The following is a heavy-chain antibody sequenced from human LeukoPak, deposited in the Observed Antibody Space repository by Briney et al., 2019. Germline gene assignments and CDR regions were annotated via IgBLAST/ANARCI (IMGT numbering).Heavy chain of an antibody. Sequence: PSETLSLTCAVPGGSISSGGYSWSWIRQPPGKGLEWIGYIYHSGSTYYNPSLKSRVTISVDRSKNQFSLKLSSVTAADTAVYYCARNFRYYYGSGSYYNSYYFDYWGQGTLVTVSS. V-gene: IGHV4-30-2*01. CDR1: GGSISSGGYS. J-gene: IGHJ4*02. CDR2: IYHSGST. D-gene: IGHD3-10*01. CDR3: ARNFRYYYGSGSYYNSYYFDY.